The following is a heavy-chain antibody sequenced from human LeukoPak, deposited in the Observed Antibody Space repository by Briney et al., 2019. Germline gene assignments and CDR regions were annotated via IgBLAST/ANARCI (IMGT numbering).Heavy chain of an antibody. CDR3: ARVEDYSSSGIDY. CDR1: GYTFTSYG. J-gene: IGHJ4*02. Sequence: ASVKVSCKASGYTFTSYGISWVRQAPGQGLEWMGWINAYNGNTNYAQKLQGRVTMTTDTSTNTAYMELRSLRSDDTAGHYCARVEDYSSSGIDYWGQGTLVTVSS. V-gene: IGHV1-18*01. CDR2: INAYNGNT. D-gene: IGHD6-6*01.